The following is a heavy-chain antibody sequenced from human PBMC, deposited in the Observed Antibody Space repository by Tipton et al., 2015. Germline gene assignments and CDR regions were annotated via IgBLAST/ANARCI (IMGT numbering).Heavy chain of an antibody. Sequence: GLVKPSETLSLICTVFGVSISNYYWTWIRLLPGKGLEFIGYIDYIGGSSYNPSLKSRLTISRDTSKNQVSLRSSSVTAADTASYYCGRVSGRSGWERDYRFIDLWGRGTLVTVSS. CDR2: IDYIGGS. D-gene: IGHD6-19*01. CDR1: GVSISNYY. CDR3: GRVSGRSGWERDYRFIDL. J-gene: IGHJ2*01. V-gene: IGHV4-59*08.